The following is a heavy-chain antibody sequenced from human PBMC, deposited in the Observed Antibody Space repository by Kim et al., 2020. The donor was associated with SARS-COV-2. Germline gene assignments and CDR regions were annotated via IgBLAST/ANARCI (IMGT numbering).Heavy chain of an antibody. CDR3: ARGGAAALQPLDY. J-gene: IGHJ4*02. Sequence: AQKLQGRVTMTTDTSTSTAYMELRSLRSDDTAVYYCARGGAAALQPLDYWGQGTLVTVSS. D-gene: IGHD6-13*01. V-gene: IGHV1-18*01.